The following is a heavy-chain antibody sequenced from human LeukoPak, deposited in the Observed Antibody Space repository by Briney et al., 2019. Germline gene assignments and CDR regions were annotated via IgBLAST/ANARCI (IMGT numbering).Heavy chain of an antibody. V-gene: IGHV4-39*01. CDR3: ARQRLAVAGTWYLDL. CDR2: IYYSGST. J-gene: IGHJ2*01. CDR1: GGSISSSSYY. Sequence: SETLSLTCTVSGGSISSSSYYWGWIRQPPGKGLEWIGSIYYSGSTYYNPSLKSRVTISVDTSKNQFSLKLSSVTAADTAVYYCARQRLAVAGTWYLDLWGRGTLVTVSS. D-gene: IGHD6-19*01.